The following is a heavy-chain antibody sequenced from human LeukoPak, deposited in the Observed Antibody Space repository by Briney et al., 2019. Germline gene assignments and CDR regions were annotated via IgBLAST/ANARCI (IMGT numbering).Heavy chain of an antibody. CDR1: GFTFSNYG. Sequence: GGSLRLSCAASGFTFSNYGMHWVRQAPGKGLEWVAFIRDDGNNKYYADSVMGRFTISRDNSKNTLYLQMNSLRPEDTAVYYCARPRGYSGYDYAFDIWGQGTMVTVSS. D-gene: IGHD5-12*01. CDR3: ARPRGYSGYDYAFDI. J-gene: IGHJ3*02. V-gene: IGHV3-30*02. CDR2: IRDDGNNK.